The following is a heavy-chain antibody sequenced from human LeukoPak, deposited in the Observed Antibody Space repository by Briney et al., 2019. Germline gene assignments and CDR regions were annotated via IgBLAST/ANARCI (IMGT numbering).Heavy chain of an antibody. CDR3: ARGTYYFDDNGYSPGEGAFDI. J-gene: IGHJ3*02. CDR2: ISYDGSNK. D-gene: IGHD3-22*01. Sequence: PGRSLRLSCAASGFTFSSYAMHWVRQAPGKGLDWVAVISYDGSNKYYADSVKGRFTISRDNSKSTLYLQMNSLRAEDTAVYYCARGTYYFDDNGYSPGEGAFDIWGQGTMVTVSS. V-gene: IGHV3-30-3*01. CDR1: GFTFSSYA.